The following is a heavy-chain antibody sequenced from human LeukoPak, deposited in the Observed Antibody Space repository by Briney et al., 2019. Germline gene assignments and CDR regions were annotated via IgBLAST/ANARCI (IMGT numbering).Heavy chain of an antibody. V-gene: IGHV3-9*01. CDR2: ISWNSGSI. D-gene: IGHD3-22*01. CDR1: GFTFDDYA. CDR3: AKSSVVVITSALDY. J-gene: IGHJ4*02. Sequence: GGCLRLSCAASGFTFDDYAMHWVRQAPGKGLEWVSGISWNSGSIGYADSVKGRFTISRDNAKNSLYLQMNSLRAEDTALYYCAKSSVVVITSALDYWGQGTLVTVSS.